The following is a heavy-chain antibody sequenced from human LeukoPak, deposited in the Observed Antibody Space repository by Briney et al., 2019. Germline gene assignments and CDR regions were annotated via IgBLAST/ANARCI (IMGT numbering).Heavy chain of an antibody. CDR3: ARCPIVVVPAAIGGGFQDWFDP. Sequence: SVKVSCKASGGTFSSYAISWVRQAPGQGLEWMGGIIPSFGTANYAQKFQGRVTITADESTSTAYMELSSLRSEDTAVYYCARCPIVVVPAAIGGGFQDWFDPWGQGTLVTVSS. CDR1: GGTFSSYA. CDR2: IIPSFGTA. D-gene: IGHD2-2*01. J-gene: IGHJ5*02. V-gene: IGHV1-69*01.